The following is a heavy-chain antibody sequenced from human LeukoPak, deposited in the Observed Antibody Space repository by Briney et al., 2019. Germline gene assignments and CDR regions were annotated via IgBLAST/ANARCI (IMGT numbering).Heavy chain of an antibody. D-gene: IGHD5-18*01. CDR2: ISAYNGNT. CDR3: ARDKTRLPGYSYGYEDY. V-gene: IGHV1-18*01. Sequence: ASVKVSCKASGYTFTSYGISWVRQAPGQGLEWMGWISAYNGNTNYAQKLQGRVTMTTDTSASTAYMELRSLRSDDTAVYYCARDKTRLPGYSYGYEDYWGQGTLGTVSS. CDR1: GYTFTSYG. J-gene: IGHJ4*02.